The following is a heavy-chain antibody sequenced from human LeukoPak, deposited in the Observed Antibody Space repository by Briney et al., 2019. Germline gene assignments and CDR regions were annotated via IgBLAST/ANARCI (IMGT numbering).Heavy chain of an antibody. J-gene: IGHJ4*02. D-gene: IGHD2-15*01. CDR3: ARQHGGCSGGSCYSEPYFDY. Sequence: ASVKVSCKASGGTFSSYAISWVRQAPGQGLEWMGRIIPILGIANYAQKFQGRVTITADKSTSTAYMELSSLRSEDTAVYYCARQHGGCSGGSCYSEPYFDYWGQGTLVTVSS. CDR2: IIPILGIA. CDR1: GGTFSSYA. V-gene: IGHV1-69*04.